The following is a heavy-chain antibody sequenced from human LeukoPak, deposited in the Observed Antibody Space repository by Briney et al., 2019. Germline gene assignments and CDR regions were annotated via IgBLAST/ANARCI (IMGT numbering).Heavy chain of an antibody. D-gene: IGHD5-24*01. CDR1: GFTFSSYV. Sequence: PGGSLRLSCAASGFTFSSYVMHWVRQAPGKGLEWVAFIRYDGSNKYYADSVKGRFTISRDNSKNTLYLQMNSLRADDTAVYYCAKSGYNRFDYWGQGTLVTVSS. J-gene: IGHJ4*02. CDR2: IRYDGSNK. V-gene: IGHV3-30*02. CDR3: AKSGYNRFDY.